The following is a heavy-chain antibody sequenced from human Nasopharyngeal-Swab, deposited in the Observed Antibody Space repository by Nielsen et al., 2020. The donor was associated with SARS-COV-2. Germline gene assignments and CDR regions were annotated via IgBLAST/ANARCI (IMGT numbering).Heavy chain of an antibody. Sequence: PGKGLEWIGYIYYSGSTYYNPSLKSRVIISVDTSKNQFSLKLSSVTAADTAVYYCARDDVYCSSTSCYRAPLNYWGQGTLVTVSS. CDR3: ARDDVYCSSTSCYRAPLNY. CDR2: IYYSGST. J-gene: IGHJ4*02. D-gene: IGHD2-2*01. V-gene: IGHV4-30-4*01.